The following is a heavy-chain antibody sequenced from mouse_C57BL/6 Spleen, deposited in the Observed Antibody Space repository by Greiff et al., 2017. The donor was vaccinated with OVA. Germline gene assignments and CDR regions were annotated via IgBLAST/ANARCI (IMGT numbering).Heavy chain of an antibody. Sequence: VQLQQSGAELVRPGASVKLSCTASGFNIKDDYMHWVKQRPEQGLEWIGWIDPENGDTEYASKFQGKATITADTSSNTAYLQLSSLTSEDTAVYYCTTLITTVVDPLWYFDVWGTGTTVTVSS. V-gene: IGHV14-4*01. CDR1: GFNIKDDY. CDR3: TTLITTVVDPLWYFDV. D-gene: IGHD1-1*01. CDR2: IDPENGDT. J-gene: IGHJ1*03.